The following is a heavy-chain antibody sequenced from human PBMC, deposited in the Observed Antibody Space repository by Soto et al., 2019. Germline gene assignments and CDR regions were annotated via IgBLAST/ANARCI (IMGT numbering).Heavy chain of an antibody. CDR3: ARGLVGLRYYYGMDV. J-gene: IGHJ6*02. CDR2: INHSGST. D-gene: IGHD1-26*01. CDR1: GGSFSGYY. Sequence: LSLTCAVYGGSFSGYYWSWIRQPPGKGLEWIGEINHSGSTNYNPSLKSRVTISVDTSKNQFSLKLSSVTAADTAVYYCARGLVGLRYYYGMDVWGQGTTVTVSS. V-gene: IGHV4-34*01.